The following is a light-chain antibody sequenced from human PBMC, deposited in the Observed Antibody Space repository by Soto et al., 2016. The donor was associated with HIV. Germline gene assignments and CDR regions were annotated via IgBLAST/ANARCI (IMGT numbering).Light chain of an antibody. V-gene: IGLV3-21*02. CDR2: DDN. Sequence: SYELTQPPSVSVTPGETARITCGGNNIGDKSVHWYQQKPGQAPVLVVYDDNDRPSGIPERFSGSNFGNTATLTINRVEAGDEADYHCQVWDSRNDHRVFGGGTKLTVL. J-gene: IGLJ3*02. CDR1: NIGDKS. CDR3: QVWDSRNDHRV.